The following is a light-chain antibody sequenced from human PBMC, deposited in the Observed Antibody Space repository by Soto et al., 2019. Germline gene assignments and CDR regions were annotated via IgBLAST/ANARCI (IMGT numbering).Light chain of an antibody. Sequence: DIQMTQSPSTLSASVGDRITITCRASQSIDTWLAWYQQKPGKAPKLLMYKASSLESGVPSRFSGSGSGTEFTLTISSLQPDDFATYHCQQYNSYSTFGQGTKVDIK. CDR1: QSIDTW. V-gene: IGKV1-5*03. J-gene: IGKJ1*01. CDR2: KAS. CDR3: QQYNSYST.